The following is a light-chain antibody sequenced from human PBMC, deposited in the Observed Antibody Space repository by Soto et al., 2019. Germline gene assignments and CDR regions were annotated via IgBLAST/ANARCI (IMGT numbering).Light chain of an antibody. CDR1: SSDVGGYNY. V-gene: IGLV2-14*01. CDR2: EVS. Sequence: QSALPQPASVSGSPGQSITISCTGTSSDVGGYNYVSWYQQHPGKAPKLMIYEVSNRPSGVPNRFSGSKSGNTASLTISGLQAEDEADYYCGSYTSSSTYVFGTGTKLTVL. J-gene: IGLJ1*01. CDR3: GSYTSSSTYV.